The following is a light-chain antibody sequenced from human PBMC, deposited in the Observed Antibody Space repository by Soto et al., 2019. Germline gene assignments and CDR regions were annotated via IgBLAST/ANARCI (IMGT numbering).Light chain of an antibody. J-gene: IGLJ3*02. CDR1: SSDVGGYNY. CDR2: DVT. Sequence: QSALTQPRSVSGSPGQSVTISCTGTSSDVGGYNYVSWYQQHPGKAPKLMIYDVTKRPSGVPDRFSGSKSDNTASLTISALQSEDEADYYCCSYAGSYTLKVFGGGTKLTVL. V-gene: IGLV2-11*01. CDR3: CSYAGSYTLKV.